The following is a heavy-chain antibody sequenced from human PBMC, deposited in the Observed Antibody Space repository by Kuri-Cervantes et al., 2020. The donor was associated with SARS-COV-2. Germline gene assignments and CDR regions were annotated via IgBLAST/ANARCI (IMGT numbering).Heavy chain of an antibody. CDR2: ITYDGGNK. CDR1: GFTFSSYA. V-gene: IGHV3-30*01. CDR3: ARDASYRGGYGSFQH. Sequence: GESLKISCAASGFTFSSYAMHWVRQAPGKGLEWVAVITYDGGNKYYADSVKGRFTISRDNSKNTLYLQMNTLKTEDTAMFYCARDASYRGGYGSFQHWGQGTLVTVSS. D-gene: IGHD1-26*01. J-gene: IGHJ1*01.